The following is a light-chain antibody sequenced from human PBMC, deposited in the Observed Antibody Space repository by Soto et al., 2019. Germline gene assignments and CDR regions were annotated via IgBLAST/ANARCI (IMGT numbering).Light chain of an antibody. V-gene: IGKV3-11*01. CDR2: GAS. Sequence: EIVSAQSPAALSLSPGARATLSYRPGQSVDSHLVWYQQKPGQAPRLLIFGASNRATGIPTRFSGSGSGTDFTLAINRLETDDFAVYYCQQRSDWPINFGQGTRLEIK. J-gene: IGKJ5*01. CDR1: QSVDSH. CDR3: QQRSDWPIN.